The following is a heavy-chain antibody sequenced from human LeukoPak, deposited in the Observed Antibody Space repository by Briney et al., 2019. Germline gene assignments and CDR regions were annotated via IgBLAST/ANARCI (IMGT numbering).Heavy chain of an antibody. CDR1: GFTFSSYE. CDR3: ARDPIAAAGTGYYYGMDV. CDR2: ISSSGSTI. V-gene: IGHV3-48*03. J-gene: IGHJ6*02. Sequence: GGSLRLSCAASGFTFSSYEMNWVRQAPGKGLEWVSYISSSGSTIYYADSVKGRFTISRDNAKNSLYLQMNSLRAEDTAVYYCARDPIAAAGTGYYYGMDVWGQGTTVTVSS. D-gene: IGHD6-13*01.